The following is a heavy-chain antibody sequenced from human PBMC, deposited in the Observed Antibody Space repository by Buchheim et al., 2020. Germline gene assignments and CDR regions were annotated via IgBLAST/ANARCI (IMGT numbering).Heavy chain of an antibody. CDR3: TTPTIAAAYFDY. Sequence: EVQLVESGGGLVKPGGSLRPSCATSGFTFSNAWMTWVRQAPGKGLEWVGRIKSKTDGGTIDYAAPVKGRFTISRDDSKNTLYLQMNSLKTEDTALYYCTTPTIAAAYFDYWGQGTL. D-gene: IGHD6-13*01. CDR2: IKSKTDGGTI. J-gene: IGHJ4*02. V-gene: IGHV3-15*01. CDR1: GFTFSNAW.